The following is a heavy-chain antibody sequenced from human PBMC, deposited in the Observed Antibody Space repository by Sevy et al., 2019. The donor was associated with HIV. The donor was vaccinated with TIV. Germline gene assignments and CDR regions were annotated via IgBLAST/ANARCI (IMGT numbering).Heavy chain of an antibody. J-gene: IGHJ4*02. Sequence: ASVKVSCKASGYTFSNYGISWVRQAPGQGLEWMGWISAYNGKTNYTEKLQGRVTMTTDTSTSTGYRELRSLGSDDTAVYFCARVGSSGWTPWGQGTLVTVSS. CDR2: ISAYNGKT. CDR1: GYTFSNYG. CDR3: ARVGSSGWTP. D-gene: IGHD6-19*01. V-gene: IGHV1-18*01.